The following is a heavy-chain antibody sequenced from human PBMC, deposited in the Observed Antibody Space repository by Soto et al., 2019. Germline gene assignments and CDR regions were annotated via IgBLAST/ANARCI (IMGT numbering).Heavy chain of an antibody. CDR3: ARAPQPSLCYYYYYMDV. J-gene: IGHJ6*03. D-gene: IGHD6-13*01. Sequence: EVQLVESGGGLVQPGGSLRLSCAASGFTFSSYNMNWVRQAPGKGLEWVSYISSSSSIIYYADSVKGRFTISRDNAKNSLYLQMNSLRAEDTAVYYCARAPQPSLCYYYYYMDVWGKGTTVTVSS. CDR2: ISSSSSII. CDR1: GFTFSSYN. V-gene: IGHV3-48*01.